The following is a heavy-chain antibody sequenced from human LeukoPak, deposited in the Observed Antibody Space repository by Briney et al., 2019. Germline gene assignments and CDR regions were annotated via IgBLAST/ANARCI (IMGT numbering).Heavy chain of an antibody. Sequence: ASVKVSCKRSGYTLTELSMHSVRQTPGKGLEWMGGFDPEDGETIYAQKFQGRVTMTEDTSTDTAYMELSSLRSEDTAVYYCARGDSYCISTSCCPGYAFDIWGQGTMVTVSS. D-gene: IGHD2-2*01. CDR3: ARGDSYCISTSCCPGYAFDI. V-gene: IGHV1-24*01. J-gene: IGHJ3*02. CDR2: FDPEDGET. CDR1: GYTLTELS.